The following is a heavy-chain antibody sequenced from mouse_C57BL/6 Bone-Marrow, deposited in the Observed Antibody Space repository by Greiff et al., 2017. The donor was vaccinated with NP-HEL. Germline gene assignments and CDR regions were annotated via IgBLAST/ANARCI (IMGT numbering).Heavy chain of an antibody. J-gene: IGHJ4*01. CDR3: SYSNYVHYYAMDY. CDR1: GYTFTDYY. Sequence: EVQLQQSGPELVKPGASVKISCKASGYTFTDYYMNWVKQSHGKSLEWIGDINPNNGGTSYNQKFKGKATLTVDQSSSTAYMELRSLTSEDSAVYYCSYSNYVHYYAMDYWGQGTSVTVSS. V-gene: IGHV1-26*01. CDR2: INPNNGGT. D-gene: IGHD2-5*01.